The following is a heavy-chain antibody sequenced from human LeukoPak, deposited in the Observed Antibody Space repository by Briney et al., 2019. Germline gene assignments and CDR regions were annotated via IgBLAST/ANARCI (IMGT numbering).Heavy chain of an antibody. D-gene: IGHD3-22*01. CDR1: GYTFTSYD. V-gene: IGHV1-8*03. Sequence: GASVKVSCKASGYTFTSYDINWVRQATGQGLEWMGWMNPNSGNTGYAQKFQGRVTITRNTSIRTAYMELSSLRSEDTAVYCCATVDSSGYSQFDYWGQGTLVTVSS. J-gene: IGHJ4*02. CDR3: ATVDSSGYSQFDY. CDR2: MNPNSGNT.